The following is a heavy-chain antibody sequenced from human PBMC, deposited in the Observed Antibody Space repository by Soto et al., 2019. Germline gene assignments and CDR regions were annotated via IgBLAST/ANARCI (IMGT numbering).Heavy chain of an antibody. V-gene: IGHV1-69*13. D-gene: IGHD4-17*01. Sequence: ASVKVSCKASGGTFSSYAISWVRQAPGQGLEWMGGIIPIFGTANYAQKFQGRVTITADESTSTAYMELSSLRSEDTAVYYCARDLRGDYGYNWFDPWGQGTLVTVSS. CDR1: GGTFSSYA. J-gene: IGHJ5*02. CDR3: ARDLRGDYGYNWFDP. CDR2: IIPIFGTA.